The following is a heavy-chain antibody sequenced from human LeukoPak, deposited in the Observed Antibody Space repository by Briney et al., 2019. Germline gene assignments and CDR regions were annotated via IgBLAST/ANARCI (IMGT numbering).Heavy chain of an antibody. CDR1: GFTFRTYW. D-gene: IGHD1-26*01. J-gene: IGHJ4*02. V-gene: IGHV3-74*01. CDR3: GRDLGGRSGY. Sequence: QAGGSLRLSCAVSGFTFRTYWMHWVRQVPGEGLVWVSRINEDGSITNYADSAKGRFSISRDNAKNTLYLQMNSLRAEDTAVYYCGRDLGGRSGYWGQGTLVTVSS. CDR2: INEDGSIT.